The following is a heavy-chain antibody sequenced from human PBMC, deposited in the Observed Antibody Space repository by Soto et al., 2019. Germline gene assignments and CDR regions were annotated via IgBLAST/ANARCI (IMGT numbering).Heavy chain of an antibody. Sequence: GGSLRLSCAASGFTFSSYAMSWVRQAPGKGLEWVSAISGSGGSTYYADSVKGRFTISGDNSKNTLYLQMNSLRAEDTAVYYCAKDRGPIVVVQNDAFDIWGQGTMVTVSS. CDR2: ISGSGGST. V-gene: IGHV3-23*01. CDR1: GFTFSSYA. J-gene: IGHJ3*02. D-gene: IGHD2-2*01. CDR3: AKDRGPIVVVQNDAFDI.